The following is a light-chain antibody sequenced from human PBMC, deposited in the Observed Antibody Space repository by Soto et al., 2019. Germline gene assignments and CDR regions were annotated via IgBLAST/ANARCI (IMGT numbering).Light chain of an antibody. V-gene: IGLV2-14*01. CDR2: DVS. CDR3: SSYTTSNSRQIV. Sequence: QSVLTQPASVSGSPGQSITISCTGTSSDVGGYNYVSWYQQHPGKAPKFMIYDVSNRPSGVSNRFSGSKSGNTASLTISGLQAEDEADYYCSSYTTSNSRQIVFG. J-gene: IGLJ6*01. CDR1: SSDVGGYNY.